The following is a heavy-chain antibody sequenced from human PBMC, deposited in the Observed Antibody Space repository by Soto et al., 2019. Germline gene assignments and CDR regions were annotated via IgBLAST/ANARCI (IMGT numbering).Heavy chain of an antibody. CDR2: ISYDGSNK. CDR1: GFTFSNYG. V-gene: IGHV3-30*03. Sequence: QVQLVESGGGVVQPGGSLRLSCAASGFTFSNYGMQWVRQAPGKGLEWVAVISYDGSNKYYADSAKGRFTISQDNSKNTLYLQMNSLTAEDPSVYYCAGDWVWFGAHPIDYWGQGTLVTVSS. J-gene: IGHJ4*02. CDR3: AGDWVWFGAHPIDY. D-gene: IGHD3-10*01.